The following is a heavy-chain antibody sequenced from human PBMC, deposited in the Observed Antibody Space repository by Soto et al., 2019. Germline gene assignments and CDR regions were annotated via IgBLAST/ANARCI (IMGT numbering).Heavy chain of an antibody. CDR2: ISYDGRYI. V-gene: IGHV3-30*03. CDR1: GFIFSNYA. J-gene: IGHJ6*02. Sequence: QMPLVESGGGVVQPGNSLRLSCAASGFIFSNYAMHWVRQAPGKGLEWVALISYDGRYIYYADSVKGRFAISRDNSKKTVELLMNSLRREDTAVYYCARDVTDYVLDVWGQGTTVNVSS. D-gene: IGHD3-9*01. CDR3: ARDVTDYVLDV.